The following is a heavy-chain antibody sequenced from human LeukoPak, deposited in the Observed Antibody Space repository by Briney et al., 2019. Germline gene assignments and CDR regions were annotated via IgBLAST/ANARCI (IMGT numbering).Heavy chain of an antibody. CDR1: GYTFTSYY. Sequence: ASVKVSCKASGYTFTSYYMHWVRQAPGQGLEWMGIINPSGGSTSYAQKFQGRVTMTRDTSTSTVYMELSSLRSEDTAVYYCARVGYCSGGSCYSAREDDAFDIWGQGTMVTVSS. V-gene: IGHV1-46*01. CDR3: ARVGYCSGGSCYSAREDDAFDI. CDR2: INPSGGST. J-gene: IGHJ3*02. D-gene: IGHD2-15*01.